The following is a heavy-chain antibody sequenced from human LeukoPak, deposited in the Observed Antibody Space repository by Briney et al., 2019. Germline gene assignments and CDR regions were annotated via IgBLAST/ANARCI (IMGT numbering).Heavy chain of an antibody. CDR2: IQYDGSNK. Sequence: LGGSPRLSCAASGFTFSNYGMQWARQAPGKRLEWVAFIQYDGSNKYYADSVKGRFTISRDNSKNTLFLKMNSLRAEDTAVYYCAKDPKSLAAAGWWFDPWGQGTLVTVSS. V-gene: IGHV3-30*02. CDR1: GFTFSNYG. D-gene: IGHD6-13*01. J-gene: IGHJ5*02. CDR3: AKDPKSLAAAGWWFDP.